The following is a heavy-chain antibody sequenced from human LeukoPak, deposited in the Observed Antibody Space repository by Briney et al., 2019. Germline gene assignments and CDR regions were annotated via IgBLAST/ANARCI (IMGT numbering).Heavy chain of an antibody. CDR3: ARPPTYGSGSNFDS. V-gene: IGHV3-21*01. J-gene: IGHJ4*02. D-gene: IGHD3-10*01. CDR2: ISSSSDFI. Sequence: GGSLRLSCAASGSGFIFSNYGMRWVRQAPGKGLEWVSSISSSSDFIYYADSVKGRFAISRDNAKNSLYLQMNSLRDEDTAVYYCARPPTYGSGSNFDSWGQGTLVTVSS. CDR1: GSGFIFSNYG.